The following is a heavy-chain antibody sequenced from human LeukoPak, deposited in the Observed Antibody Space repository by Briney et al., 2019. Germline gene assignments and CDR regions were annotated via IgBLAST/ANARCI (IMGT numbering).Heavy chain of an antibody. V-gene: IGHV3-7*04. D-gene: IGHD2-15*01. CDR3: ARYCGGGSYFDY. J-gene: IGHJ4*02. Sequence: GGSLRLSCAASGFPFSSRWMSWVRQAPGKGLEWVANIKADGRETYYVDSVKGRFTVSRDNAKNSLYLQMNSLRAEDTGLYYCARYCGGGSYFDYWGRGALVTVSS. CDR2: IKADGRET. CDR1: GFPFSSRW.